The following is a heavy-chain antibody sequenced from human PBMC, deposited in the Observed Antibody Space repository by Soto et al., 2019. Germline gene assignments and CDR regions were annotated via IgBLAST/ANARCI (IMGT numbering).Heavy chain of an antibody. J-gene: IGHJ4*02. D-gene: IGHD3-22*01. V-gene: IGHV4-59*12. CDR2: IYYSGST. CDR3: ARASYYYDSSPFDY. CDR1: GGSISSYY. Sequence: SETLSLTCTVSGGSISSYYWSWIRQLPGKGLEWIGYIYYSGSTYYNPSLKSRVTISVDTSKNQFSLKLSSVTAADTAVYYCARASYYYDSSPFDYWGQGTLVTVSS.